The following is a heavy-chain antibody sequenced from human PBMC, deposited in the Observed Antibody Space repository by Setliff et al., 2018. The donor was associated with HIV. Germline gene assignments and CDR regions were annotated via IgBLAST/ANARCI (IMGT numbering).Heavy chain of an antibody. CDR3: AREREAWSAYDS. J-gene: IGHJ5*02. V-gene: IGHV4-61*09. CDR1: GASVTNVLYY. D-gene: IGHD3-3*01. CDR2: IYTSGNSRYT. Sequence: SETLSLTCTVSGASVTNVLYYWSWLRQPAGKGLEWIGHIYTSGNSRYTNYNSSLESRVAISLDTSSNQFSLKLSSVTAADSAVYHCAREREAWSAYDSWGQGTLVTVSS.